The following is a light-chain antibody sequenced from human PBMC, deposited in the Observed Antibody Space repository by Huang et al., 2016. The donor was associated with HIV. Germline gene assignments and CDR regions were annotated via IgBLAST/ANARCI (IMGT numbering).Light chain of an antibody. V-gene: IGKV3-20*01. Sequence: EIVLTQSPGTLSLSPGEPATRSCRASQSLSSRSLAWYQQSPGQAPRLLIYDASTRATGSPEGFSGSGSGTDFPRTISRLEPEDFVVYYCQQYGSSPPYTFGQGTKLEIK. CDR3: QQYGSSPPYT. CDR2: DAS. CDR1: QSLSSRS. J-gene: IGKJ2*01.